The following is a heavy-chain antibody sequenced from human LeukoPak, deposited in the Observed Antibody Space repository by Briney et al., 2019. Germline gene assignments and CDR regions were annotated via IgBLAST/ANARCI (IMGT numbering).Heavy chain of an antibody. J-gene: IGHJ4*02. CDR2: INTNTGNP. Sequence: ASVEVSCKASGYTFTSYAMNWVRQAPGQGLEWMGWINTNTGNPTYAQGFTGRFVFSLDTSVSTAYLQISSPKAEDTAVYYCARLPDYGGINDFDYWGQGTLVTVSS. CDR3: ARLPDYGGINDFDY. D-gene: IGHD4-23*01. V-gene: IGHV7-4-1*02. CDR1: GYTFTSYA.